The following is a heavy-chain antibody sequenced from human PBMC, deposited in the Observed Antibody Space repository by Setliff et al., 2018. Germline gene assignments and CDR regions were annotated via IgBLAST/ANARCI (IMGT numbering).Heavy chain of an antibody. Sequence: SETLSLTCAVYGGSFSGYYWSWIRQPPGKGLEWIGEINHSGSTNYNPSLKSRVTISVDTSKNQFSLKLSSVTAADTAVYYCARGKALYDYVWGSYRYEDYYYGMDVWGQGTTVTVSS. V-gene: IGHV4-34*01. CDR2: INHSGST. CDR3: ARGKALYDYVWGSYRYEDYYYGMDV. CDR1: GGSFSGYY. J-gene: IGHJ6*02. D-gene: IGHD3-16*02.